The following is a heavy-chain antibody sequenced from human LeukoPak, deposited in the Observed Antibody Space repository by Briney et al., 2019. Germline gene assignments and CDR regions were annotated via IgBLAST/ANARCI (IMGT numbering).Heavy chain of an antibody. V-gene: IGHV3-11*01. J-gene: IGHJ4*02. CDR2: ISSSGSTI. D-gene: IGHD3-22*01. Sequence: GGSLRLPCAASGFTFSDYYMSWIRQAPGKGLEWASYISSSGSTIYYADSVKGRFTISRDNAKNSLYLQMNSLRAEDTAVYYCARDRAYYYDSSGYVDYWGQGTLVTVSS. CDR1: GFTFSDYY. CDR3: ARDRAYYYDSSGYVDY.